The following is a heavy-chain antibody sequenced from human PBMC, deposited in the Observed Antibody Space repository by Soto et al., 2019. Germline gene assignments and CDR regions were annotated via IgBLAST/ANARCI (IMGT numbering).Heavy chain of an antibody. CDR3: ARAVVPAAEYYYGMDV. Sequence: ASVKVSCKASGYTFTGYYMHWVRQAPGQGLEWMGWINPNSGGTNYAQKFQGWVTTTRDTSIGTAYMELSRLRSDDTAVYYCARAVVPAAEYYYGMDVWGQGTTVTVSS. CDR1: GYTFTGYY. D-gene: IGHD2-2*01. J-gene: IGHJ6*02. CDR2: INPNSGGT. V-gene: IGHV1-2*04.